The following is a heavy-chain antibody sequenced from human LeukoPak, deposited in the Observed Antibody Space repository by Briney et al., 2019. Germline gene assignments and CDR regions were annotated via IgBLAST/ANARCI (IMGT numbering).Heavy chain of an antibody. CDR3: ARRLYGDFGDY. J-gene: IGHJ4*02. CDR2: IKPHNGGT. D-gene: IGHD4-17*01. CDR1: GYTFTDYY. Sequence: GASVKVSCEASGYTFTDYYMHWVRQAPGQGLEWMGWIKPHNGGTNYAQKFQDRVTMTRDTSLSTAYMELSRLRSDDTAVYYCARRLYGDFGDYWGQGTLVTVSS. V-gene: IGHV1-2*02.